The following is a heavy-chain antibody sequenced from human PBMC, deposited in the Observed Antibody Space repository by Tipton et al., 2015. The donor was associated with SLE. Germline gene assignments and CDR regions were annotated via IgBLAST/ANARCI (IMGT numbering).Heavy chain of an antibody. CDR1: GFTFGDYA. CDR3: TRDGMGGAFDI. J-gene: IGHJ3*02. Sequence: SLSLSCTASGFTFGDYAMSWVRQAPGKGLEWVGFIRSKAYGGTTEYAASVKGRFTISRDDSKSIAYLQMNSLKTEDTAVYYCTRDGMGGAFDIWGQGTMVTVSS. CDR2: IRSKAYGGTT. D-gene: IGHD3-16*01. V-gene: IGHV3-49*04.